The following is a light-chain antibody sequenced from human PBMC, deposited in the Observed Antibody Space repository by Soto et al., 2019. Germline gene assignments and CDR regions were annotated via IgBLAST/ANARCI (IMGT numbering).Light chain of an antibody. CDR1: QSVSSSY. V-gene: IGKV3-20*01. CDR3: QQYGTSLFT. Sequence: EIVLTQSPGTLSLSPGERATLSCRASQSVSSSYLAWYQQKPGQAPRLLIYGASSRATGIPDRFSGSGSGTDFTTTISRLDPQDFAVYYCQQYGTSLFTFGPGTKVDIK. CDR2: GAS. J-gene: IGKJ3*01.